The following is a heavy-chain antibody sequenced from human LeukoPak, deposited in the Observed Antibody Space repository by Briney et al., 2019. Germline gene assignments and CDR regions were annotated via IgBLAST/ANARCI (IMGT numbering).Heavy chain of an antibody. CDR1: GYTFTSYY. Sequence: ASVKVSCKASGYTFTSYYMHWVRQAPGQGLEWMGIINPSGGSTSYAQKFQGRVTMTRDTSTSTVYMELSSLRSEDTAVYYCARDGYPPLTAAAGTYETYYYYGMDVWGQGTTVTVSS. D-gene: IGHD6-13*01. CDR3: ARDGYPPLTAAAGTYETYYYYGMDV. V-gene: IGHV1-46*01. J-gene: IGHJ6*02. CDR2: INPSGGST.